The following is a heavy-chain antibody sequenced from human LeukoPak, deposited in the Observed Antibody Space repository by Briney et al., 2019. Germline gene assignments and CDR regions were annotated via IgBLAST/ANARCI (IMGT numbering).Heavy chain of an antibody. CDR2: INPNSGGT. V-gene: IGHV1-2*02. J-gene: IGHJ4*02. CDR1: GYTFTGYY. CDR3: ARAKSAGIVGAASFDY. D-gene: IGHD1-26*01. Sequence: GASVKVSCKASGYTFTGYYMHWVRQAPGQGLEWMGWINPNSGGTNYAQKFQGRVTMTRDTSISTAYMELSRLRSDDTAVYYCARAKSAGIVGAASFDYWGQGTLVTVSS.